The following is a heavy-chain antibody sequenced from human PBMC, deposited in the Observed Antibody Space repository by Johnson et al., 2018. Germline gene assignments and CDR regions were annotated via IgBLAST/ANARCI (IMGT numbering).Heavy chain of an antibody. CDR3: AREGYSYDLDI. D-gene: IGHD5-18*01. Sequence: VRLVESGGGLVQPGGSLRLSCAASRFTFSRYWMSWVRQAPGKGLEWVANIKQDGSEKYYVDSVQGRLTISRDNAKNSMYLQMNSLRAEDTAGYYCAREGYSYDLDIWGQGTMVTVSS. CDR2: IKQDGSEK. CDR1: RFTFSRYW. V-gene: IGHV3-7*01. J-gene: IGHJ3*02.